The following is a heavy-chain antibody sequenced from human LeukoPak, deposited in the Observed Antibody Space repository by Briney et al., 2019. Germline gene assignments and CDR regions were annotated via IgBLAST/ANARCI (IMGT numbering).Heavy chain of an antibody. D-gene: IGHD6-19*01. CDR1: GFPFDDYT. CDR2: VDRDGSIT. V-gene: IGHV3-43*01. J-gene: IGHJ4*02. CDR3: AKDRGNSGWYLYFDH. Sequence: GGSLRLSCAASGFPFDDYTMLWIRQRPGRGLEWVCFVDRDGSITHYADALKGRFTVSRDNSRNSLYLQMNSLTTEDSGLYFCAKDRGNSGWYLYFDHWGQGTPVTVSS.